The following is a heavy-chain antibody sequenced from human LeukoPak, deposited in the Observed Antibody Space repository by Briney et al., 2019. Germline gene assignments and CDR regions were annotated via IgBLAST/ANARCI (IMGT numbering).Heavy chain of an antibody. CDR1: GGSISSYY. V-gene: IGHV4-59*01. J-gene: IGHJ4*02. CDR2: IYYSGST. Sequence: KPSETLSLTCTVSGGSISSYYWSWIRQPPGKGLEWIGYIYYSGSTNYNPSLKSRVTISEDTSKNQFSLKLSSVTAADTAVYYCARAEWFGELVDYWGQGALVTVSS. CDR3: ARAEWFGELVDY. D-gene: IGHD3-10*01.